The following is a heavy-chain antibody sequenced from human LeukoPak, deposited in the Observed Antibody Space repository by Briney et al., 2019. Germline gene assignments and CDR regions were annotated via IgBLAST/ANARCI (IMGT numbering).Heavy chain of an antibody. J-gene: IGHJ5*02. CDR2: IIPIFGTA. CDR3: ASGGYGDYGGWFDH. D-gene: IGHD4-17*01. Sequence: SVKLSCKASGGTFTSYAISWVRHAHAQGLELMGGIIPIFGTANYAQKFQGRVTITADESTSTAYMELSSLRAEDTAVYYCASGGYGDYGGWFDHWGQGTLVTVSS. CDR1: GGTFTSYA. V-gene: IGHV1-69*13.